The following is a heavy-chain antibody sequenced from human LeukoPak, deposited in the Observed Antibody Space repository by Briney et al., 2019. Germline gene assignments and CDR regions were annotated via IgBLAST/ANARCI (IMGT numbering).Heavy chain of an antibody. D-gene: IGHD3-10*01. CDR1: GFPFSSYG. CDR3: AKVTRRRTSPITMVRGVIIPDDY. V-gene: IGHV3-23*01. J-gene: IGHJ4*02. CDR2: IGVSGAIT. Sequence: GGSLRLSCAASGFPFSSYGMTWVRQAPGKGLEWVSSIGVSGAITHYTDAVKGRFSISRDNSKNTVYLQMNSLRAEDTAVYYCAKVTRRRTSPITMVRGVIIPDDYWGQGTLVTVSS.